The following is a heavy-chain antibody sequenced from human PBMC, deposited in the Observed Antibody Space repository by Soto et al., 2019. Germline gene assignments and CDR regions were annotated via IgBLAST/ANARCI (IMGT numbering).Heavy chain of an antibody. CDR2: IKQDGSEK. V-gene: IGHV3-7*03. D-gene: IGHD5-12*01. CDR3: AKDLDSGYKSDDFDR. Sequence: GGSLRLSCAASGFTFSSDWMSWVRQAPGKGLEWVANIKQDGSEKYYADSVKGRFTISRDNAKNSLYLQMNSLRTEDTALYFCAKDLDSGYKSDDFDRWGQGTLVTVSS. CDR1: GFTFSSDW. J-gene: IGHJ3*02.